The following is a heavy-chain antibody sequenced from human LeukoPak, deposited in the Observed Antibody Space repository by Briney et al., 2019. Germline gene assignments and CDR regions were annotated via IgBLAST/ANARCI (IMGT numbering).Heavy chain of an antibody. CDR1: GYAFTSYD. CDR3: ARALVRGVIKAFGY. J-gene: IGHJ4*02. V-gene: IGHV1-8*01. Sequence: ASVKVSCKASGYAFTSYDINWVRQATGRGLEWMGWMNPNSGNTGYAQKFQGRVTMTRNTSISTAYMELSSLRSEDTAVYYCARALVRGVIKAFGYWGQGTLVTVSS. CDR2: MNPNSGNT. D-gene: IGHD3-10*01.